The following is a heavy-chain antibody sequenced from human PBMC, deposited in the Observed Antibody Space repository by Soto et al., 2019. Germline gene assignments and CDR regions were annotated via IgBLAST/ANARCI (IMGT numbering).Heavy chain of an antibody. V-gene: IGHV4-59*01. Sequence: QVHLQESGPGLVKPSETLSLTCTVSGASIRSFFWTWIRQPPGRGLEWIGNIYHSVSTNYNPSLKNRVTMSVDTSKNQFSLMLTSVTAADTAVYYCARPSGSYSYYYGMDVWGQGTTVTVSS. D-gene: IGHD1-26*01. J-gene: IGHJ6*02. CDR3: ARPSGSYSYYYGMDV. CDR1: GASIRSFF. CDR2: IYHSVST.